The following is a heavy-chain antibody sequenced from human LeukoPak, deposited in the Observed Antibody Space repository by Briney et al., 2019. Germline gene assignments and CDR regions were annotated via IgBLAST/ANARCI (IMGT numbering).Heavy chain of an antibody. D-gene: IGHD3-10*01. CDR1: GYSFTSYG. J-gene: IGHJ6*02. CDR3: ARGGRDGMDV. CDR2: VSAYDGST. V-gene: IGHV1-18*01. Sequence: ASVKVSCKASGYSFTSYGFNWVRRAPGQGLEWMGWVSAYDGSTNYAQKIRGRVTITTDASKNTVYMELRSLRFDDTAVYYCARGGRDGMDVWGQGTTVTVSS.